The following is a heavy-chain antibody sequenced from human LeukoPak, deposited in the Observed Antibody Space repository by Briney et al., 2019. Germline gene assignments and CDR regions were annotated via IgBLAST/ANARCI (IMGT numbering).Heavy chain of an antibody. CDR3: AKSHYYDSSGYYLPFDY. J-gene: IGHJ4*02. D-gene: IGHD3-22*01. CDR1: GFTFSSYA. Sequence: PGGSLRLSCAASGFTFSSYAMSWVRQAPGKGLEWVSAISGSGGSTYYADSVKGRFTISRDNSKNTLYLQMNSLRAEDTAFYYCAKSHYYDSSGYYLPFDYWGQGTLVTVAS. CDR2: ISGSGGST. V-gene: IGHV3-23*01.